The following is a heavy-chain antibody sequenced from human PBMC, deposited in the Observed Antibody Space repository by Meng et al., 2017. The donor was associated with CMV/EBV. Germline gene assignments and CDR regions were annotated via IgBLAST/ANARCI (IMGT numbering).Heavy chain of an antibody. Sequence: GGSLRLSCVASGFTFSNYAMSWVRQAPGKGLEWVSTINFSGGSTYYADSLKGRFMISRDNSKDTLYLQMDSLRAEDASVYYCGKGSYSGSSCYTDYWGQGTLVTVSS. CDR3: GKGSYSGSSCYTDY. V-gene: IGHV3-23*01. CDR2: INFSGGST. CDR1: GFTFSNYA. J-gene: IGHJ4*02. D-gene: IGHD3-10*01.